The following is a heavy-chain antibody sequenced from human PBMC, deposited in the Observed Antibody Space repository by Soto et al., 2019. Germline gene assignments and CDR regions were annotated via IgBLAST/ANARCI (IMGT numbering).Heavy chain of an antibody. J-gene: IGHJ4*02. V-gene: IGHV3-23*01. CDR3: VRRELDF. CDR1: GFTFSDYA. CDR2: ISGSGGST. Sequence: DVQLLESGGGLVQPGGSLRLSCAASGFTFSDYAMNWVRQTPGMGLEWVSSISGSGGSTYYVDSVKGRFTISRDNSMNTLYLQMNVLRPDDSALYFCVRRELDFWGQGALVTVSS.